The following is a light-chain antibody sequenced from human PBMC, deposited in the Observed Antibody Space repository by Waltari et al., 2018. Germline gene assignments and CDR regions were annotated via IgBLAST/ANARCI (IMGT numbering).Light chain of an antibody. CDR1: SSDIGGYDY. CDR2: EVT. CDR3: SSYTRRNTPSSV. Sequence: QSALTQPASVSGSPGQSITISCTGTSSDIGGYDYVSWYQQHPGKAPKLLIYEVTNRPSGVSNRFSGSKSGTPASLAISGLQPEDEADYYCSSYTRRNTPSSVFGTGTQVTVL. V-gene: IGLV2-14*01. J-gene: IGLJ1*01.